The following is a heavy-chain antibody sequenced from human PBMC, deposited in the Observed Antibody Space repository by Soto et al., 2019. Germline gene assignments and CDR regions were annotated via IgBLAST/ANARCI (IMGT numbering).Heavy chain of an antibody. CDR2: IYFSGTT. J-gene: IGHJ5*02. V-gene: IGHV4-31*03. CDR1: GGSISSGGYY. Sequence: SETLSLTCTVSGGSISSGGYYWSWIRQYPGKGLEWIGYIYFSGTTYYTPSLKSRVTISFDTSKYQFSLTLSSVTAADTAVYYCARDRGGGNWFDPWGQGTLVTVSS. CDR3: ARDRGGGNWFDP. D-gene: IGHD3-16*01.